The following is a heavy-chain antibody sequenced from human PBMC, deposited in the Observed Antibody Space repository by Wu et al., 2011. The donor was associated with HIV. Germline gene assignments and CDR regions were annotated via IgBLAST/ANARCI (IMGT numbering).Heavy chain of an antibody. CDR2: INPNSGDT. CDR1: GYTFTGYY. D-gene: IGHD3-10*01. CDR3: ARGEPNYYGSGNNWFDP. J-gene: IGHJ5*02. V-gene: IGHV1-2*02. Sequence: QVQLVQSGAEVKKPGASVKVSCKASGYTFTGYYIYWVRQAPGQGLEWMGWINPNSGDTKFAQNFQGRVTMTRDTSISTAYMELSRLRSDDTAVYYCARGEPNYYGSGNNWFDPWGQGTLVTVSS.